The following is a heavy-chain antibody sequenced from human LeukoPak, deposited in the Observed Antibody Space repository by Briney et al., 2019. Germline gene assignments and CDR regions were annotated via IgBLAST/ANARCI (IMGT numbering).Heavy chain of an antibody. CDR2: VSCFNGDT. V-gene: IGHV1-18*04. Sequence: ASVKVSCKASGSTFNHHGISWVRQAPGKGLEWMGWVSCFNGDTHYAQKFQGRVTMTRDTSTTTDYMELRSLRSDDTALYYCARDPTNTSGRYAYHDYWGQGTLVTVSS. CDR3: ARDPTNTSGRYAYHDY. D-gene: IGHD6-19*01. CDR1: GSTFNHHG. J-gene: IGHJ4*02.